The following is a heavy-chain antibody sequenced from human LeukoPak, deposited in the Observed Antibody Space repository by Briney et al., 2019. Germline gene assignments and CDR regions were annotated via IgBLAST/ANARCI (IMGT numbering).Heavy chain of an antibody. Sequence: SQTLSLTCAISGDSVSSNSAAWNWIRQSPSRGLEWLGRTYYWSKWYNDYAVSVKSRITINPDTSKNQFSLQLNSVTPEDTAVYYCAREPGITMVRGVIYYYYYMDVWGKGTTVTISS. J-gene: IGHJ6*03. CDR1: GDSVSSNSAA. CDR3: AREPGITMVRGVIYYYYYMDV. D-gene: IGHD3-10*01. V-gene: IGHV6-1*01. CDR2: TYYWSKWYN.